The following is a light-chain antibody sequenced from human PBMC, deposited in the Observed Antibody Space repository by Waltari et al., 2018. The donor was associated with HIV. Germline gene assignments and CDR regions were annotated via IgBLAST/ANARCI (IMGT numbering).Light chain of an antibody. Sequence: QSALTQPASVSGSPGQSITISCTGTSSDVGGYNYVSWYQQHPGKAPKLMIYEVSNRPSGVSNRFSGSKSGNTASLTISGLQAEDEADYYCSSYTSSSRGHVVFGGGTKLTVL. V-gene: IGLV2-14*01. CDR1: SSDVGGYNY. CDR2: EVS. CDR3: SSYTSSSRGHVV. J-gene: IGLJ2*01.